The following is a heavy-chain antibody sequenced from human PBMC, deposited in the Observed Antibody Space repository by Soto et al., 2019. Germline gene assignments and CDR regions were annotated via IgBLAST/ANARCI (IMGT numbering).Heavy chain of an antibody. CDR1: GFTFSSYA. V-gene: IGHV3-23*01. Sequence: VQLLESGGNLVQTGGSLRLSCAASGFTFSSYAMSWVRQAPGKGLEWVSAISGSGGSTYYADSVKGRFTISRDNSKNTLFLQLNSLRAEDTAVYYCAKDKQAYDYWGQGTLVTVSS. J-gene: IGHJ4*02. CDR2: ISGSGGST. CDR3: AKDKQAYDY. D-gene: IGHD6-13*01.